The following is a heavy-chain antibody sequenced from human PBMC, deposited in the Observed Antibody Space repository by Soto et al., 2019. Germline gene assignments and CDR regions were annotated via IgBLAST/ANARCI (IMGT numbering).Heavy chain of an antibody. CDR2: IYYSGST. CDR1: GGSISSGDYY. CDR3: ARTEKTYYDFWSGKNWFDP. D-gene: IGHD3-3*01. J-gene: IGHJ5*02. Sequence: PSETLSLTCTVSGGSISSGDYYWSWIRQPPGKGLEWIGYIYYSGSTYYNPSLKSRVTISVDTSKNQFSLKLSSVTAADTAVYYCARTEKTYYDFWSGKNWFDPWGQGTLVTVSS. V-gene: IGHV4-30-4*01.